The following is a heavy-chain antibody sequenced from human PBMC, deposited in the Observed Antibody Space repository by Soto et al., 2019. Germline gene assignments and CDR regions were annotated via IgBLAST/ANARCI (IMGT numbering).Heavy chain of an antibody. CDR2: VNPNSGGT. CDR1: GYTFTGYY. D-gene: IGHD3-3*01. V-gene: IGHV1-2*02. J-gene: IGHJ6*02. CDR3: ARAPYWYYGFQLYYYCCMDV. Sequence: QVQLLQSGAEVKKPGASVKVSCKASGYTFTGYYMHWVRQAPGQGLAWMGWVNPNSGGTNYAQKFQGSVTSTRGPSTSSAYTAQNQFRSDDTAVTSWARAPYWYYGFQLYYYCCMDVWGQGTTVTVSS.